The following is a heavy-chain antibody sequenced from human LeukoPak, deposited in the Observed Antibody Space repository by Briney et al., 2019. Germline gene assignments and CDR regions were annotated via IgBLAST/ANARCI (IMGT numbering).Heavy chain of an antibody. CDR3: ARVWAGGSFDY. V-gene: IGHV4-4*07. CDR2: IYTSGST. CDR1: GRPISRFY. J-gene: IGHJ4*02. D-gene: IGHD4-23*01. Sequence: SEPLSLLCTVSGRPISRFYWRWIRQPAGKGLEWIGRIYTSGSTNYNPSLKSRVTMSVDTSKNQFSLKLSSVTAADTAVYYCARVWAGGSFDYWGQGTLVTVSS.